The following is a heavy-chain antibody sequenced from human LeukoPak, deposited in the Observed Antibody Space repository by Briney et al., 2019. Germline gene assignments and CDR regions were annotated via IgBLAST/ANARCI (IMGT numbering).Heavy chain of an antibody. D-gene: IGHD2-21*02. J-gene: IGHJ4*02. CDR1: GGSFSSYY. CDR3: ARVGLQVTDN. V-gene: IGHV4-59*01. CDR2: IYDIGNT. Sequence: SETLSLTCTVSGGSFSSYYWSWIRQPPGKGLEWIGYIYDIGNTNYNPSLKSRVTISVDTSKNQVSLKLSSVTAADTAVYYCARVGLQVTDNWGQGILVTVPS.